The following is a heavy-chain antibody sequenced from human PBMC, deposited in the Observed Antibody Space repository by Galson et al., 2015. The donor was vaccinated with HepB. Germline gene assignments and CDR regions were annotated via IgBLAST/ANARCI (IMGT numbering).Heavy chain of an antibody. CDR2: INQDGSQK. V-gene: IGHV3-7*03. CDR1: GFTFSSHW. Sequence: SLRLSCAVSGFTFSSHWMSWVRQAPGKGLEWVASINQDGSQKSYVDSVKGRFTISRDNAKNSLYLQMSSLRAEDTAVYYCARASSGRNFEYFDCWGQGTLVTVSS. D-gene: IGHD6-19*01. CDR3: ARASSGRNFEYFDC. J-gene: IGHJ4*02.